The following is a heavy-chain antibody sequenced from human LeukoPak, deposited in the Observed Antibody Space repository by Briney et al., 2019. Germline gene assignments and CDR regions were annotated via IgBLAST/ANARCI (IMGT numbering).Heavy chain of an antibody. CDR2: IIPILGIA. D-gene: IGHD3-9*01. Sequence: SVKVSCKASGGTFSSYAISWVRQAPGQGLEWMGRIIPILGIANYAQKFQGRVTITADKSTSTAYMELSSLRSEDTAVYYCARDGRDYDILTGLGENWFDPWGQGTLVTVSS. CDR1: GGTFSSYA. J-gene: IGHJ5*02. CDR3: ARDGRDYDILTGLGENWFDP. V-gene: IGHV1-69*04.